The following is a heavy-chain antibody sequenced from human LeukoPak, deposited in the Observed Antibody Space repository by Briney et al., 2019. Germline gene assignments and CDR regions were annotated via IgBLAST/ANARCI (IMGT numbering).Heavy chain of an antibody. CDR2: INPNSGAT. CDR3: ARVKKLMPEFEF. V-gene: IGHV1-2*02. Sequence: GASVKVSCKSSGYTFIDYYIHWVRQAPGQGLEWMGWINPNSGATKYAQKFQGRVSTTRDTSINTAYMDLTNLRSDDTAIFYCARVKKLMPEFEFWGQGTLVTVSS. J-gene: IGHJ4*02. D-gene: IGHD2-2*01. CDR1: GYTFIDYY.